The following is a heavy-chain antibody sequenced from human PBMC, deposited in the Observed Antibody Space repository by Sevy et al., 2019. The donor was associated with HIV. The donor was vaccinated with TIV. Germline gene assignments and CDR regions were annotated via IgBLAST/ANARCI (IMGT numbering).Heavy chain of an antibody. D-gene: IGHD6-13*01. CDR3: ANSRGRFDGSSWIYYYYGMDV. Sequence: GSLRLSCAASGFTFSNYGMHWVRQAPGKGLEWVALISNDGSDKNYVDSVKGRFTISRDNSKDTLYLQMNSLRAEDTAVYYCANSRGRFDGSSWIYYYYGMDVWGQGTTVTVSS. J-gene: IGHJ6*02. CDR2: ISNDGSDK. CDR1: GFTFSNYG. V-gene: IGHV3-30*18.